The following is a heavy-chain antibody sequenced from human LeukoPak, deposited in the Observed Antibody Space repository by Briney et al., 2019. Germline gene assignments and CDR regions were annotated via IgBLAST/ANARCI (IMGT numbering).Heavy chain of an antibody. CDR2: IYFSGFS. V-gene: IGHV4-59*08. Sequence: SETLSLTCTVSGGSTSGSYWSWIRQPPGKGLEWLGNIYFSGFSKPNPSLESRLTISVDTSKNQISLRLTSVTAADTAVYYCARRRQITSYSPYAFDLWGQGTMVAVSS. J-gene: IGHJ3*01. D-gene: IGHD2-15*01. CDR3: ARRRQITSYSPYAFDL. CDR1: GGSTSGSY.